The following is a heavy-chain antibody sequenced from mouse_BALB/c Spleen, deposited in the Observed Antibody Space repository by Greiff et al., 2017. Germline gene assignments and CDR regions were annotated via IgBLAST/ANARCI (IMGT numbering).Heavy chain of an antibody. CDR3: ARSHDYAMDY. V-gene: IGHV1-80*01. J-gene: IGHJ4*01. Sequence: VQLQESGAELVRPGSSVKISCKASGYAFSSYWMNWVKQRPGQGLEWIGQIYPGDGDTNYNGKFKGKATLTADKSSSTAYMQLSSLTSEDSAVYFCARSHDYAMDYWGQGTSVTVSS. CDR2: IYPGDGDT. CDR1: GYAFSSYW.